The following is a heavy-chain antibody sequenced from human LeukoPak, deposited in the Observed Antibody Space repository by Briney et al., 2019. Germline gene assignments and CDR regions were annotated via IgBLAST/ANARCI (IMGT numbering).Heavy chain of an antibody. CDR2: ISGSGGST. CDR3: ARDETAAGDAFDI. D-gene: IGHD6-13*01. J-gene: IGHJ3*02. Sequence: PGGSLRLSCAASGFTFSSYAMSWVRQAPGKGLEWVSAISGSGGSTYYADSVKGRFTISRDNSKNTLYLQMNSLRAEDTAVYYCARDETAAGDAFDIWGQGTMVTVSS. V-gene: IGHV3-23*01. CDR1: GFTFSSYA.